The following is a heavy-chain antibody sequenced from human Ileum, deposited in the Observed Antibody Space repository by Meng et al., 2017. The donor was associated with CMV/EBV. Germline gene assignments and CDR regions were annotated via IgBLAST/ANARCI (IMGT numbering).Heavy chain of an antibody. CDR2: INTDNGDT. J-gene: IGHJ4*02. D-gene: IGHD2-8*01. V-gene: IGHV1-3*04. CDR1: GYTFTSYP. CDR3: ATNAFDY. Sequence: QVQLVQSGAEVRKPGAPVKISCKASGYTFTSYPMHWVRQAPGQSLEWMGWINTDNGDTRFSQHLQGRVTISTDTSATTAYMELSSLRLDDTAIYYCATNAFDYWGQGTLVTVSS.